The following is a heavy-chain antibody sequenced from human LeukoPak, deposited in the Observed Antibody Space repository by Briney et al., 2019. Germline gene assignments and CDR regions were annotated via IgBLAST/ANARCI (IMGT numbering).Heavy chain of an antibody. CDR2: ISAYNGNT. Sequence: RASVKVSCKASGYTFTSYGISWVRQAPGQGPEWMGWISAYNGNTNYAQKLQGRVTMTTDTSTSTAYMELRRLRSDDTAVYYCARAPHTVPGSTIFYWGQGTLVTVSS. CDR3: ARAPHTVPGSTIFY. V-gene: IGHV1-18*01. J-gene: IGHJ4*02. CDR1: GYTFTSYG. D-gene: IGHD5/OR15-5a*01.